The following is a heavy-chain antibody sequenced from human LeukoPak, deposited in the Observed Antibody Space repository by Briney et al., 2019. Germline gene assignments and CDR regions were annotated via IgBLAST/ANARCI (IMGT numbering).Heavy chain of an antibody. CDR3: ARGLPKHDYGDYGGTWFDP. V-gene: IGHV4-39*07. D-gene: IGHD4-17*01. CDR2: IYYSGNT. CDR1: GGSISSSNYY. Sequence: SETLSLTCTVSGGSISSSNYYWGWIHQPPGKGLEWIGVIYYSGNTYYTPSLKSRVTMSIDTSKNQFSLRLSSVTAADTALYYCARGLPKHDYGDYGGTWFDPWGQGTLVTVSS. J-gene: IGHJ5*02.